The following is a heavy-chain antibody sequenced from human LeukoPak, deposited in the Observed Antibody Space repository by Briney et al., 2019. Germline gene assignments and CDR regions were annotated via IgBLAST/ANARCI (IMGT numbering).Heavy chain of an antibody. CDR2: IYYSGST. CDR3: ASTTYYYDSSGYSLDY. J-gene: IGHJ4*02. D-gene: IGHD3-22*01. V-gene: IGHV4-34*01. Sequence: SETLSLTCAVYGGSFSGYYWSWIRQPPGKGLEWIGSIYYSGSTYYNPSLKSRVTISVDTSKNQFSLKLSSVTAADTAVYYCASTTYYYDSSGYSLDYWGQGTLVTVSS. CDR1: GGSFSGYY.